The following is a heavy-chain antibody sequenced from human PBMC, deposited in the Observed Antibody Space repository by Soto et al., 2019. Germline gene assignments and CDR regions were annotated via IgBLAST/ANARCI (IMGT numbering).Heavy chain of an antibody. CDR2: ISGEGGNT. CDR1: GFTFSSYA. CDR3: AKEHALYYFCSGFGTDTYS. Sequence: EVQLLESGGGLVQPGGSLRLSCAASGFTFSSYAMSWVRQAPGKGLEWVSAISGEGGNTYYADSVKGRFTISRDNSKNTLYLHMTSLRVEDTAQYYCAKEHALYYFCSGFGTDTYSWGQGNLVTVSS. V-gene: IGHV3-23*01. D-gene: IGHD3-3*01. J-gene: IGHJ4*02.